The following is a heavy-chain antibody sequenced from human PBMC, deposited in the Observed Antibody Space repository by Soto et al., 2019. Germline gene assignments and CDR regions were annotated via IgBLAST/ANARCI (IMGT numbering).Heavy chain of an antibody. D-gene: IGHD3-10*01. CDR1: GGSFSGYQ. CDR2: INDSGNI. CDR3: ARGLILCFGELSRRGGYYSYMDV. Sequence: QVQLQQWGAGLLKPSETLSLTCAVYGGSFSGYQWSWIRQTPGKGLEWIGEINDSGNINYNPSLKRLVPIVLETPKKQISLKLSSVTAADSAVYYCARGLILCFGELSRRGGYYSYMDVWGKGTTVTVSS. V-gene: IGHV4-34*01. J-gene: IGHJ6*03.